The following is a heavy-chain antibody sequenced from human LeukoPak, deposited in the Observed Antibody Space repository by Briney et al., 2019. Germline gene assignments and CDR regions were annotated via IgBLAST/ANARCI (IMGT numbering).Heavy chain of an antibody. CDR2: ISGSSDYT. J-gene: IGHJ3*02. D-gene: IGHD6-19*01. Sequence: GGSLRLSCEASGFTCSNNAMNWVRQAPGKGLEWVSSISGSSDYTNYADSVKGRFTISRDNSKNTLYLQMTSLSREDTAVFYCARRGGSNGWGDFDIWGQGTMVTVSS. CDR1: GFTCSNNA. CDR3: ARRGGSNGWGDFDI. V-gene: IGHV3-23*01.